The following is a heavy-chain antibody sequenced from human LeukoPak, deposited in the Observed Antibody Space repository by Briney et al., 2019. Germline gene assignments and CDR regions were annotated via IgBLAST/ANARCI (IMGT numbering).Heavy chain of an antibody. CDR3: ARVHMIVVVTDAFDI. CDR2: INPNSGGT. V-gene: IGHV1-2*02. CDR1: GYTFTGYY. Sequence: GASVKVSCKASGYTFTGYYMHWVRQAPGQGLEWMGWINPNSGGTNYAQKFQGRVTMTRDTSISTAYMELSRLRSDDTAVYYCARVHMIVVVTDAFDIWGQGTMVTVSS. D-gene: IGHD3-22*01. J-gene: IGHJ3*02.